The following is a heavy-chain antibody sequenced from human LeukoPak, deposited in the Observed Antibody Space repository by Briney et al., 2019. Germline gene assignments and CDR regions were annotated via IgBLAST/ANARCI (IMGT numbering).Heavy chain of an antibody. CDR2: IYYTGGT. Sequence: PSETLSLTCTVSGGSMRTYYWSWIRQPPGKGLEWVGCIYYTGGTNYNPSLKSRITISVDTSKSQFSLRLSSVTVADTAVYYCARVPVYYDSSGYYSSYYYYYGMDVWGQGTTVTVSS. CDR1: GGSMRTYY. V-gene: IGHV4-59*01. J-gene: IGHJ6*02. D-gene: IGHD3-22*01. CDR3: ARVPVYYDSSGYYSSYYYYYGMDV.